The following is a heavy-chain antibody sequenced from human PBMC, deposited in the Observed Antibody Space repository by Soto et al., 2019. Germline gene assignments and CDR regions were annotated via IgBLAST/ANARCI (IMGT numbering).Heavy chain of an antibody. J-gene: IGHJ4*02. CDR3: ARDPGDGYNYYYFDY. CDR1: GGSISSGDYY. V-gene: IGHV4-30-4*01. D-gene: IGHD1-1*01. Sequence: QVQLQESGPGLVKPSQTLSLTCTVSGGSISSGDYYWSWIRQAPGKGLEWIGYIYYSGSTYYNPSLKSRVTISVDTSKNQFSLKLSSVTAADTAVYYCARDPGDGYNYYYFDYWGQGTLVTVSS. CDR2: IYYSGST.